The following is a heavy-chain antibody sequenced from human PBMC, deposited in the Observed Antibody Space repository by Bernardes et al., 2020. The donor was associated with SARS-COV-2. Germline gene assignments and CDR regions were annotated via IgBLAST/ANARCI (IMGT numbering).Heavy chain of an antibody. CDR1: GYTFTSKA. CDR2: INPADGHT. J-gene: IGHJ4*02. V-gene: IGHV1-3*01. D-gene: IGHD3-10*01. CDR3: ARDGSGSLPFDS. Sequence: ASVKVSCKTSGYTFTSKALHWVRQAPGQTLEWLGWINPADGHTEYPLNFRGRVTITRDTSISTAYLEMTSLRSEDTAVYYCARDGSGSLPFDSWGQGTLVSVSS.